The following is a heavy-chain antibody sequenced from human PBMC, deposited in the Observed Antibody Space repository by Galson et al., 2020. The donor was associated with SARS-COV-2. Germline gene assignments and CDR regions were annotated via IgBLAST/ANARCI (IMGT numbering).Heavy chain of an antibody. V-gene: IGHV3-9*01. Sequence: GGSLRLPCAASGFTFDDYAMHWVRQAPGKGLEWVSGISWNSGSIGYADSVKGRFTISRDNAKNSLYLQMNSLRAEDTALYYCAKDRGYCSGGSCYSPFYYYYGMDVWGQGTTVTVSS. D-gene: IGHD2-15*01. J-gene: IGHJ6*02. CDR2: ISWNSGSI. CDR3: AKDRGYCSGGSCYSPFYYYYGMDV. CDR1: GFTFDDYA.